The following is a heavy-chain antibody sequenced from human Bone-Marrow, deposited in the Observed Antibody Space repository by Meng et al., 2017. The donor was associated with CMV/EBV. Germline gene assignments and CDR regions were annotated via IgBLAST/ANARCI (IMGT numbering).Heavy chain of an antibody. J-gene: IGHJ4*02. Sequence: VKVSCKASGYTFTSYDINWVRQATGQGLEWMGWMNPNSGNTGYAQKFQGRVTMTRNTSISTAYMELSSLRSEDTAVYYCARVKGRLRYFDWLWRGEDYWGQGTLVTVSS. V-gene: IGHV1-8*01. CDR3: ARVKGRLRYFDWLWRGEDY. CDR1: GYTFTSYD. D-gene: IGHD3-9*01. CDR2: MNPNSGNT.